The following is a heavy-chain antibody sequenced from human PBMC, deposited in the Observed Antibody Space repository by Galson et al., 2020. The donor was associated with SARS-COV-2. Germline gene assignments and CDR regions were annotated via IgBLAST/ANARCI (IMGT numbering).Heavy chain of an antibody. J-gene: IGHJ3*02. CDR2: IDWDDNK. Sequence: ESGPTLVKPTQTLTLTCSFSGFSLSSRGMCVSWIRQPPGKALEWLARIDWDDNKYYNTSLKTRLTISKDTSKNQVVLTMTNMDPVDTATYYGARRVCRVVADTGRRGALEIWGQGTKVAVSS. D-gene: IGHD6-19*01. CDR3: ARRVCRVVADTGRRGALEI. V-gene: IGHV2-70*11. CDR1: GFSLSSRGMC.